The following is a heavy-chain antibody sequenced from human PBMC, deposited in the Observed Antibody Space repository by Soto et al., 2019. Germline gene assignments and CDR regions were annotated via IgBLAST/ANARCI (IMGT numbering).Heavy chain of an antibody. CDR2: ISAYTGNT. J-gene: IGHJ3*01. Sequence: QVQLVQSGAEVKKPGASVKVSCKASGYTFTSYGISWVRQAPGQGLEWMGWISAYTGNTNYAKNFQGRVTMTMDPSTTTAHMELRSLRSDDTAVYYCASFTGMTSSFDFWGQGTMVTVSS. V-gene: IGHV1-18*01. CDR3: ASFTGMTSSFDF. CDR1: GYTFTSYG. D-gene: IGHD1-1*01.